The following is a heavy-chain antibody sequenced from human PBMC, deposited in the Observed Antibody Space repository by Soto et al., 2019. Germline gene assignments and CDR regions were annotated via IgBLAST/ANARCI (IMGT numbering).Heavy chain of an antibody. D-gene: IGHD2-15*01. CDR3: ASRYCSGGSCYSEGSNWFDP. CDR1: GGSISSGGYY. Sequence: SETLSLTCTVSGGSISSGGYYWSWIRQHPGKGLEWIGYIYYSGSTYYNPSLKSRVTISVDTSKNQFSLKLSSVTAADTAVYYCASRYCSGGSCYSEGSNWFDPWGQGTLVTVSS. CDR2: IYYSGST. V-gene: IGHV4-31*03. J-gene: IGHJ5*02.